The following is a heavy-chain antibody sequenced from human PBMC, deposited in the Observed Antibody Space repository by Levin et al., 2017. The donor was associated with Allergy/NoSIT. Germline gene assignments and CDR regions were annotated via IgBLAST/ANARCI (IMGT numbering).Heavy chain of an antibody. Sequence: ESLKISCAVYGGSFSGYYWSWIRQPPGKGLEWIGEINHSGSTNYNPSLKSRVTISVDTSKNQFSLKLSSVTAADTAVYYCARLSGWDHIDYWGQGTLVTVSS. D-gene: IGHD6-19*01. CDR2: INHSGST. V-gene: IGHV4-34*01. J-gene: IGHJ4*02. CDR1: GGSFSGYY. CDR3: ARLSGWDHIDY.